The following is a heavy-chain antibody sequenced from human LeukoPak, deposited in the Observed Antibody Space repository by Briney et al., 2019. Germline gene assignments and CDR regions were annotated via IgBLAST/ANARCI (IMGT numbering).Heavy chain of an antibody. Sequence: GGSLRLSCAASGFTFSSYWMSWVRQAPGKGLEWVANIKQDGSEKYYVDSVKGLFTISRDNAKNSLYLQMNSLRAEDTAVYYCAREYGHYYYYYMDVWGKGTTVTVSS. J-gene: IGHJ6*03. CDR1: GFTFSSYW. D-gene: IGHD4-17*01. CDR2: IKQDGSEK. V-gene: IGHV3-7*01. CDR3: AREYGHYYYYYMDV.